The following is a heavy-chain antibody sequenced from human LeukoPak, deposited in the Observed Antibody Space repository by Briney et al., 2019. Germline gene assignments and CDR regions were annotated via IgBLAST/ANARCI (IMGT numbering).Heavy chain of an antibody. CDR2: IYYSGGT. CDR3: AGGGGYDISGYYYGFDY. Sequence: SETLSLTCTVSGGSISSYYWSWIRQPPGKGLEWIGYIYYSGGTNYNPSLKGRVTISVDTSKNQFSLKLSSVTAADTAVYYCAGGGGYDISGYYYGFDYWGQGTLVTVSS. V-gene: IGHV4-59*01. CDR1: GGSISSYY. J-gene: IGHJ4*02. D-gene: IGHD3-22*01.